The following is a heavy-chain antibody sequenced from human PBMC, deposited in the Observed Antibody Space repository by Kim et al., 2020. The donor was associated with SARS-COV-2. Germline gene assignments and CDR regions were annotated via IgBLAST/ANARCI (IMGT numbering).Heavy chain of an antibody. D-gene: IGHD6-19*01. Sequence: ASVKVSCKASGYTFTSYDINWVRQATGQGLEWMGWMNPNSGNTGYAQKFQGRVTMTRNTSISTAYMELSSLRSEDTAVYYCARVRGKQWLVPNWFDPWGQGTLVTVSS. CDR3: ARVRGKQWLVPNWFDP. V-gene: IGHV1-8*01. CDR2: MNPNSGNT. CDR1: GYTFTSYD. J-gene: IGHJ5*02.